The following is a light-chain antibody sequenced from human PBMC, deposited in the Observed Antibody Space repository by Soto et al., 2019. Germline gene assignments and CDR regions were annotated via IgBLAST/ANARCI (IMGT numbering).Light chain of an antibody. V-gene: IGKV1-9*01. CDR2: AAY. CDR3: HQLNRYPT. J-gene: IGKJ4*01. Sequence: IQVTQSPSSLSASVGDRITITCRASKGMSTYLAWYQQKPGKAPTLLIYAAYTLQSGVPSRFSGGGSGTDFTLTISSLQPEDFATYYCHQLNRYPTFGGGTKVEIK. CDR1: KGMSTY.